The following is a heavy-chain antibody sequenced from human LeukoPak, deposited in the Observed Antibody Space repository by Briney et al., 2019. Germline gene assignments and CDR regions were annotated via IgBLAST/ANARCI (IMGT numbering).Heavy chain of an antibody. CDR3: ARVGYYDYVWGSYRYHDY. CDR1: GYTFTSYG. J-gene: IGHJ4*02. Sequence: ASVKVSCKASGYTFTSYGISWVRQAPGQGLEWMGWISAYNGNTNYAQKLQGRVTMTTDTSTSTAYMELRSLRSDDTAVYYCARVGYYDYVWGSYRYHDYWGQGTLVTVSS. CDR2: ISAYNGNT. D-gene: IGHD3-16*02. V-gene: IGHV1-18*01.